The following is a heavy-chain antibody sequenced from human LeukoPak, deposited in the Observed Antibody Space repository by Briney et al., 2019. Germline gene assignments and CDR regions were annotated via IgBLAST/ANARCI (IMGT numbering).Heavy chain of an antibody. CDR2: IDRDVSVK. J-gene: IGHJ4*02. V-gene: IGHV3-7*01. CDR1: GFTFSCFC. D-gene: IGHD6-13*01. CDR3: ARDPGSSSFDH. Sequence: AGRSLRLSCAASGFTFSCFCMSWVRQAPGKGLECVANIDRDVSVKNYVGSVKGRFTISRENAEKSLYLKTNSLRADDTAMYYCARDPGSSSFDHRGQGSLVTASS.